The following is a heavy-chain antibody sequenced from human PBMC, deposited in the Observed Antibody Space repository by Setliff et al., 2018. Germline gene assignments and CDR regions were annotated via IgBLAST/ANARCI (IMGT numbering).Heavy chain of an antibody. CDR2: IIPVLDIT. V-gene: IGHV1-69*02. CDR1: GGPLNSYS. J-gene: IGHJ4*02. CDR3: ARHPPPPNYFDIGALDS. D-gene: IGHD3-22*01. Sequence: SSVKVSCKASGGPLNSYSFSWVRQAPGQGLEWMGRIIPVLDITRYSQKFQGRVTITADKSTGIIYMELTSLRSDDTAVYYCARHPPPPNYFDIGALDSWGRGTLVTVSS.